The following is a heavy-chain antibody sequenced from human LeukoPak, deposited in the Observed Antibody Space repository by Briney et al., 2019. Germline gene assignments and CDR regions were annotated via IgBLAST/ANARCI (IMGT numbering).Heavy chain of an antibody. CDR1: GFTFSSYW. D-gene: IGHD3-10*01. CDR2: IKQEGSEK. J-gene: IGHJ4*02. Sequence: GGSLRLSCAASGFTFSSYWMSWVRQAPGKGLEWVANIKQEGSEKYYVDSVKGRLTISRDNAKNSLYLQMNSLRAEDTAVYYCARDATLLLWFGELVFDYWGQGTLVTVSS. CDR3: ARDATLLLWFGELVFDY. V-gene: IGHV3-7*03.